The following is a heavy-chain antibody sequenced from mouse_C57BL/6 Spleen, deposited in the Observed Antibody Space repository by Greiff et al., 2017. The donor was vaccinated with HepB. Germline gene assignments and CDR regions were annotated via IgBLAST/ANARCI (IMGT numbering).Heavy chain of an antibody. CDR3: ARHGYDGYCIDY. D-gene: IGHD2-3*01. CDR2: IWSDGST. J-gene: IGHJ2*01. Sequence: VKLMESGPGLVAPSQSLSITCTVSGFSLTSYGVHWVRQPPGKGLEWLVVIWSDGSTTYNSALKSRLSISKDNSKSQVFLKMNSLQTDDTAMYYCARHGYDGYCIDYWGQGTTLTVSS. V-gene: IGHV2-6-1*01. CDR1: GFSLTSYG.